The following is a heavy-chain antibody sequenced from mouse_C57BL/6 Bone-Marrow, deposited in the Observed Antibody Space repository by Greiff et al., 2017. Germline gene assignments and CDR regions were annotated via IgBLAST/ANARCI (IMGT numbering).Heavy chain of an antibody. D-gene: IGHD2-4*01. CDR1: GYTFTDHT. V-gene: IGHV1-78*01. J-gene: IGHJ4*01. CDR2: IYPRDGST. CDR3: ARIYYDYVRYYAMDY. Sequence: QVQLQQSDAELVKPGASVKISCKVSGYTFTDHTIHWMKQRPEQGLEWIGYIYPRDGSTKYNEKFKGKATLTADKSSSTAYMQLNGLTSEDSAVYFCARIYYDYVRYYAMDYWGQGTSVTVSS.